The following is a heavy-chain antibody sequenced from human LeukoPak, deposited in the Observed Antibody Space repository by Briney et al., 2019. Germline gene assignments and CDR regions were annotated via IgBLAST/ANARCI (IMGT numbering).Heavy chain of an antibody. CDR3: AREDYDSSGYYLFDY. J-gene: IGHJ4*02. V-gene: IGHV3-21*01. Sequence: GGSLRLSCAASGFTFSSYSMNWVRQAPGKGLEWVSSISSSSYIYYADSVKGRFTISRDNAKNSLYLQMNSLRAEDTAVYYCAREDYDSSGYYLFDYWGQGTLVTVSS. CDR2: ISSSSYI. CDR1: GFTFSSYS. D-gene: IGHD3-22*01.